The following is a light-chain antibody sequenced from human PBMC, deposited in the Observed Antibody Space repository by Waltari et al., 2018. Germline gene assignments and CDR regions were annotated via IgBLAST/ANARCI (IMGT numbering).Light chain of an antibody. CDR2: GAS. CDR1: QSVSSGY. CDR3: QQYDSSPLS. V-gene: IGKV3-20*01. Sequence: EIVLTQSPGTLSLSPGESATLSCRASQSVSSGYLAWYQQKPGQAPRLLMYGASSRATGIPDRFSDSGSGTDFTLTISRLEPEDFAVYYCQQYDSSPLSFGQGTKVEIK. J-gene: IGKJ1*01.